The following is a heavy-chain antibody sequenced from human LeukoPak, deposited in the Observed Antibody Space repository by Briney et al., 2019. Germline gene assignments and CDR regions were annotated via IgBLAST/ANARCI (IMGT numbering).Heavy chain of an antibody. CDR3: ARVDEDGFDY. J-gene: IGHJ4*02. V-gene: IGHV3-21*01. Sequence: GGSLRLSCAASGFTFSSYGMNWVRQAPGKGLEWVSSISSSSSYIYYADSVKGRFTISRDNAKNSLYLQMNSLRAEDTAVYYCARVDEDGFDYWGQGTLVTVSS. CDR2: ISSSSSYI. CDR1: GFTFSSYG.